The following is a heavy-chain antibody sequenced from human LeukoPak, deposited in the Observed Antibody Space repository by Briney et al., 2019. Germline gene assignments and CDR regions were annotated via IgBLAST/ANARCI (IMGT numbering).Heavy chain of an antibody. CDR2: IYYSGST. Sequence: SETLSLTCTVSGGSISSYYWSWIRQPPGKGLEWIGYIYYSGSTNYNPSLKSRVTISVDTSKNQFSLKLTSVTSADTAVYFCARSMYSSSTLIDQWGQGTLVTVSS. CDR3: ARSMYSSSTLIDQ. D-gene: IGHD6-6*01. CDR1: GGSISSYY. J-gene: IGHJ4*02. V-gene: IGHV4-59*01.